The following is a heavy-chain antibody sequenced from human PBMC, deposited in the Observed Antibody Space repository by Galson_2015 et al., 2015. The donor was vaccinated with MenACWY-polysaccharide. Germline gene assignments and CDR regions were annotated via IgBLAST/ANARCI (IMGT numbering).Heavy chain of an antibody. V-gene: IGHV3-74*01. Sequence: SLRLSCAASGFTFSSYWMHWARQAPGKGLVWVSRINSDGSSTSYADSVKGRFTISRDNAKNTPCLQMNSLRAEDTAVYYCARIPLATVTTSGNWGQGTLVTVSS. CDR3: ARIPLATVTTSGN. D-gene: IGHD4-11*01. J-gene: IGHJ4*02. CDR1: GFTFSSYW. CDR2: INSDGSST.